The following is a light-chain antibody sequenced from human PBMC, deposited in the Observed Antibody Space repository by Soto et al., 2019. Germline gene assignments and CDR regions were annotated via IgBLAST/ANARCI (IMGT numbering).Light chain of an antibody. CDR3: QHYYHYSEA. J-gene: IGKJ1*01. CDR1: PTISSW. CDR2: KAS. Sequence: DIQMTQSPSTLSGFVGDRVTITCRASPTISSWLAWYQQKPGKAPKLLLYKASTLKSGVPSRFGGSGSGTEFNLTISSLQPNDFANSYYQHYYHYSEAYGQGTKVERK. V-gene: IGKV1-5*03.